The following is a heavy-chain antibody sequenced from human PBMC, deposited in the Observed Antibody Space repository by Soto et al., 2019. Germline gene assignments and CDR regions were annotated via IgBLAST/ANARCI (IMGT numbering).Heavy chain of an antibody. CDR1: GFPFSSYW. CDR3: VRGAKGGYDVDV. D-gene: IGHD6-13*01. J-gene: IGHJ6*04. CDR2: IKYDGTIT. Sequence: EVQLVESGGGSVQPGESLRLSCAASGFPFSSYWIHWVRQAPGKGLVWVSRIKYDGTITNYADSLKGRLTISRDNAENTVYLQMNSLRVEDTAVYYCVRGAKGGYDVDVWGKGTTVTVSS. V-gene: IGHV3-74*01.